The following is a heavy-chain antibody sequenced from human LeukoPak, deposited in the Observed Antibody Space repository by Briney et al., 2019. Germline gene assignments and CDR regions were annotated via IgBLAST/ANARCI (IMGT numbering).Heavy chain of an antibody. CDR2: ISSNGGST. D-gene: IGHD6-19*01. J-gene: IGHJ4*02. V-gene: IGHV3-64*01. Sequence: GGSLRLSCAASGFTFSSYAMHWVRQAPGKGLEYVSAISSNGGSTYYANSVKGRFTISRDNSKNTLYLQMGSLRADDTAVYYCARVIAVAGIDYWGQGTLVTVSS. CDR3: ARVIAVAGIDY. CDR1: GFTFSSYA.